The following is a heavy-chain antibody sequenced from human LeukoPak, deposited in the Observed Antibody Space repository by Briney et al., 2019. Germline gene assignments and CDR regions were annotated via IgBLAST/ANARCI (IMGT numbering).Heavy chain of an antibody. V-gene: IGHV1-18*01. CDR1: GYTFTSYG. CDR3: ARVLHDSSGYFNSGPQFDP. D-gene: IGHD3-22*01. Sequence: ASVKVSCKASGYTFTSYGISWVRQAPGQGLEWMGRISAYNGNTNYARKLQGRVTMTTDTSTSTAYMELRSLRSDDTAVYYCARVLHDSSGYFNSGPQFDPWGQGTLVTVSS. CDR2: ISAYNGNT. J-gene: IGHJ5*02.